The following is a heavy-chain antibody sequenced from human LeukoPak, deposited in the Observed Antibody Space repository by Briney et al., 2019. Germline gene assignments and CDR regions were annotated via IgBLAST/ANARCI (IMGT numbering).Heavy chain of an antibody. CDR1: GFTFSSYA. Sequence: GGSLRLSCAASGFTFSSYAMHWVRQAPGKGLEWVAVISYDGSNKYYADSVKGRFTISRDNSKNTLFLQMNSLRAEDTAPYYCAKSVAIYFYYGLDVWGQGTTVAVSS. J-gene: IGHJ6*02. D-gene: IGHD3-3*01. CDR2: ISYDGSNK. V-gene: IGHV3-30-3*02. CDR3: AKSVAIYFYYGLDV.